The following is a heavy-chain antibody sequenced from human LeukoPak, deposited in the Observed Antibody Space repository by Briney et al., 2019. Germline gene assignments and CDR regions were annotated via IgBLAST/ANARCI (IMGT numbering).Heavy chain of an antibody. V-gene: IGHV1-18*01. J-gene: IGHJ4*02. Sequence: ASVKVSCKTSGHTFNNFGITWVRQAPGQGLEWMGWISIGDGRTHYGRKFQDRVSMTREMSSNTAFLELSSLRSDDTAFYFCSRSYYSSSWYYFDHWGQGTLVTVSS. CDR2: ISIGDGRT. D-gene: IGHD2-15*01. CDR1: GHTFNNFG. CDR3: SRSYYSSSWYYFDH.